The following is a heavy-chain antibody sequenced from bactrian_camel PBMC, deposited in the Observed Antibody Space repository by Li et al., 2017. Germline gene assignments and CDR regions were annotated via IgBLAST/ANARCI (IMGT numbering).Heavy chain of an antibody. D-gene: IGHD1*01. CDR3: SADRRYVAREVCAGGQFDLSR. CDR1: AFTYSRYV. CDR2: IDSDGAT. J-gene: IGHJ4*01. Sequence: VESGGGSVQAGGSLRLSCAAAAFTYSRYVMGWFRQVPGMKREGVATIDSDGATAYADSVKGRFTISPDIPKNTFTLQMNSLKPEDTAMYYCSADRRYVAREVCAGGQFDLSRRGHGTQVTVS. V-gene: IGHV3S31*01.